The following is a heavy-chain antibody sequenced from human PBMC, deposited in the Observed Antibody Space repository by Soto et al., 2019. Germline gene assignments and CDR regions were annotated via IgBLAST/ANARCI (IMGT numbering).Heavy chain of an antibody. Sequence: GASVKVSCKASGYTFTSYGISWVRQAPGQGLEWMGWISAYNGNTNYAQKLQGRVTMTTDTSTSTAYMELRSLRSDDTAVYYCSIAPPPPNVDTAMVSAFDIWGQGTMVTVSS. CDR2: ISAYNGNT. V-gene: IGHV1-18*01. D-gene: IGHD5-18*01. CDR1: GYTFTSYG. CDR3: SIAPPPPNVDTAMVSAFDI. J-gene: IGHJ3*02.